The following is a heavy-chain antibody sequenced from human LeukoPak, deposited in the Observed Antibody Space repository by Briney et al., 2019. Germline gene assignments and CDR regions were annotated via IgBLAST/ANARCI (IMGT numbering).Heavy chain of an antibody. Sequence: PGGSLRLSCAASGFTFSSYWMTWVRQAPGKGLEWVANIGEDGSEKYYVDSVKGRFTISRDNAKNSLYLQVNSLRAEDTAVYYCARLNYDFWGGVGEGYYMDVWGKGTTVTVSS. CDR2: IGEDGSEK. J-gene: IGHJ6*03. V-gene: IGHV3-7*01. D-gene: IGHD3-3*01. CDR3: ARLNYDFWGGVGEGYYMDV. CDR1: GFTFSSYW.